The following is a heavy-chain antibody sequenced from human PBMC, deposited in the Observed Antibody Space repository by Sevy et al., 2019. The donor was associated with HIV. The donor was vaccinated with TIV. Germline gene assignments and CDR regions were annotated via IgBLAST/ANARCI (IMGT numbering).Heavy chain of an antibody. CDR1: GFTFINYA. V-gene: IGHV3-23*01. J-gene: IGHJ4*02. CDR3: ASGDTTMITYLDY. CDR2: INNGGST. D-gene: IGHD5-18*01. Sequence: GGSLRLSCGASGFTFINYAMSWVRQAPGKGPEWVSGINNGGSTYYADSVKGRFTISRDNSKKMVFLQMNSLRAEDTAVYYCASGDTTMITYLDYWGQGALVTVSS.